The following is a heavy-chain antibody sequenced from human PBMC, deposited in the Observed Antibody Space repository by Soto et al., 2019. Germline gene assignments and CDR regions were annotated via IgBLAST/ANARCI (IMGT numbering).Heavy chain of an antibody. D-gene: IGHD3-3*01. Sequence: GGSLRLSCAASGFTVSSNYMSWVRQAPGKGLEWVSVIYSGGSTYYADSVKGRFTISRHNSKNTLYLQMNSLRAEDTAVYYCATAHRSGKTYYDFWSGYYNRDYYYYYMDVWGKGTTVTVSS. V-gene: IGHV3-53*04. J-gene: IGHJ6*03. CDR1: GFTVSSNY. CDR3: ATAHRSGKTYYDFWSGYYNRDYYYYYMDV. CDR2: IYSGGST.